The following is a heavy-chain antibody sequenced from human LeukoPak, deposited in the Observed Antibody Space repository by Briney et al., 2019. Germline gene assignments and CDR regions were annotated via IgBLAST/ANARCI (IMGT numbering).Heavy chain of an antibody. Sequence: GGSLRLSCVASGFTCSTSWVTWVRQAPGKGLEWVANIDKHGSGKYYVDSVKGRFAISRDYASNSVFLQMDSLRAEDTSVYYCARDAGWGYYDLWGQGTPVTVSS. J-gene: IGHJ4*02. CDR3: ARDAGWGYYDL. D-gene: IGHD1-26*01. CDR2: IDKHGSGK. CDR1: GFTCSTSW. V-gene: IGHV3-7*01.